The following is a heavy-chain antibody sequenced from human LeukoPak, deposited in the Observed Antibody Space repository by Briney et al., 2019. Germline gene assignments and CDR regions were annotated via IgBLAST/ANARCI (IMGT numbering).Heavy chain of an antibody. J-gene: IGHJ4*02. Sequence: ASVKVSCKASGYTFTGYYMHWVRQAPGQGLEWMGWINPNSGGTNYAQKLQGRVTMTRDTSISTAYMELSRLRSDDTAVYYCTVNYYDSSGYYPRDYYFDYWGQGTLVTVSS. CDR3: TVNYYDSSGYYPRDYYFDY. D-gene: IGHD3-22*01. CDR2: INPNSGGT. CDR1: GYTFTGYY. V-gene: IGHV1-2*02.